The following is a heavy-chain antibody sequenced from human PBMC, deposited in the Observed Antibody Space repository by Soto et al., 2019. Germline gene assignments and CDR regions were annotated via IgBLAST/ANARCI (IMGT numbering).Heavy chain of an antibody. J-gene: IGHJ6*02. V-gene: IGHV5-10-1*01. CDR2: IDPSDSYT. CDR3: SRLTMVRRVLTYRMDV. Sequence: EVQLVQSGAEVKKPGESLRISCKGSGYSFTSYWISWVRQMPGKGLEWMGRIDPSDSYTNYSPSFQGHVTISADKSIITAYLQWSSLKASDTAMSYCSRLTMVRRVLTYRMDVWGQGTTATVSS. D-gene: IGHD3-10*01. CDR1: GYSFTSYW.